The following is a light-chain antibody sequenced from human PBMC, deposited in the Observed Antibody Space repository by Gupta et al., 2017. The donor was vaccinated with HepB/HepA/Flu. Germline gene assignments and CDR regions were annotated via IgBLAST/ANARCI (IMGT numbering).Light chain of an antibody. J-gene: IGLJ2*01. CDR3: QSYDNTLSGSL. CDR2: GNS. Sequence: QSVLTRPPSVSGAPGQRVTISCTGSSSNIGAGYGVHWYQQLPRTAPKLLISGNSRRPSGVPDRFSGSKSGTSASLAITGLQAEDEAEYYCQSYDNTLSGSLFGGGTRLIVL. V-gene: IGLV1-40*01. CDR1: SSNIGAGYG.